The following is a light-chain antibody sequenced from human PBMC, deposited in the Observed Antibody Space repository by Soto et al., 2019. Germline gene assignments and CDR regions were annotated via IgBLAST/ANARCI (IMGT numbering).Light chain of an antibody. CDR2: AAS. CDR1: QSISSY. J-gene: IGKJ5*01. CDR3: QRSYSTPHT. Sequence: DIQMTQSPSSLYASVGDRVTITCRASQSISSYLNWYQQKPGKAPKLLIYAASSLQSGVTPRFSGSGSGTDFTLTISSLQPEDFATYYCQRSYSTPHTVGPVTRIEIK. V-gene: IGKV1-39*01.